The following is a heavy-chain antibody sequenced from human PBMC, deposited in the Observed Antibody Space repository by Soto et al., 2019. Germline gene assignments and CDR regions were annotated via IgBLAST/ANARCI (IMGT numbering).Heavy chain of an antibody. J-gene: IGHJ6*02. CDR1: GFTFSSYS. CDR3: ARDKTTGRYYYYGMDV. CDR2: ISSSSSYI. V-gene: IGHV3-21*01. D-gene: IGHD4-17*01. Sequence: GGSLRLSCAASGFTFSSYSMNWVRQAPGKGLEWVSSISSSSSYIYYADSVKGRFTISRDNAKNSLYLQMNSLRAEDTAVYYCARDKTTGRYYYYGMDVWGQGTTVTVSS.